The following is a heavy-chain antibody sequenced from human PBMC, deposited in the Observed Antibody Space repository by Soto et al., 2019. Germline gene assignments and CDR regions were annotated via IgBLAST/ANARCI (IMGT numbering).Heavy chain of an antibody. CDR3: ARISIWDFWSGYRYWYFDL. J-gene: IGHJ2*01. CDR2: IFSNDEK. Sequence: QVTLKESGPVLVKPTETLTLTCTVSGFSLSNARMGVSWIRQPPGKALEWLAHIFSNDEKSYSTSLKSRLTSSKDTSKSQVVLTMTNLDPVDTATYYCARISIWDFWSGYRYWYFDLWGRGTLVTVSS. CDR1: GFSLSNARMG. V-gene: IGHV2-26*01. D-gene: IGHD3-3*01.